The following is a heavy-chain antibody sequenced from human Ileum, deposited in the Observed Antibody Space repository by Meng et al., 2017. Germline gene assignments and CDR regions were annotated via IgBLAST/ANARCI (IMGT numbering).Heavy chain of an antibody. Sequence: SVKVSCKASGGTFSSYSISWVRQAPGQGLEWMGGIIPNFGTANYAQKFQSRVTITAGESTSTAYMGLSRLRSEDTAVYYCARVPMIRTNWCDPWGQGTLVTVSS. J-gene: IGHJ5*02. CDR1: GGTFSSYS. D-gene: IGHD3-16*01. CDR3: ARVPMIRTNWCDP. V-gene: IGHV1-69*13. CDR2: IIPNFGTA.